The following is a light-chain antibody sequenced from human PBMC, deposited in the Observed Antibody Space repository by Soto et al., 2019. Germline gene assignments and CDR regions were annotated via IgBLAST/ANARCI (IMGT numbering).Light chain of an antibody. CDR2: GAS. J-gene: IGKJ3*01. V-gene: IGKV3-20*01. CDR1: QSVSSSY. CDR3: PQYGSSLFT. Sequence: EIVLTQSPGTLSLSPGERATLSCRASQSVSSSYLAWYQQKAGQAPRLLIYGASSRATGIPDRFSGSGSGTDFTLTISTLEPEDFAVYYCPQYGSSLFTFGPGTKVDIK.